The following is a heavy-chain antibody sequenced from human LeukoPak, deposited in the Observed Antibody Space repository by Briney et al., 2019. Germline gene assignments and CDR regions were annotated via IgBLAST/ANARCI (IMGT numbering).Heavy chain of an antibody. J-gene: IGHJ4*02. CDR2: IYPGDSDT. V-gene: IGHV5-51*01. D-gene: IGHD5-12*01. CDR1: GYSFTTNW. CDR3: TRLKNGYGDY. Sequence: GESLKISCKGSGYSFTTNWIGWVRQMPGEGLEWMGLIYPGDSDTRYSPSFQGQVTISADKSISTAYLQWSSLKASDTAMYYCTRLKNGYGDYWGQGTLVTVS.